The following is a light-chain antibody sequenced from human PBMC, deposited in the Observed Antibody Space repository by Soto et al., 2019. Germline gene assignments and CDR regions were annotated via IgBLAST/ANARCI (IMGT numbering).Light chain of an antibody. Sequence: ETVFTQYPATLPLSPGERATLSFRASQSVGRNLAWYQQKPGQAPRLLIYGASTRATGIPARFSGSGSGTEFTLTISSLQSEDFAVYYCQQYNNWPPLTFGGGTKVDIK. CDR3: QQYNNWPPLT. J-gene: IGKJ4*01. V-gene: IGKV3-15*01. CDR1: QSVGRN. CDR2: GAS.